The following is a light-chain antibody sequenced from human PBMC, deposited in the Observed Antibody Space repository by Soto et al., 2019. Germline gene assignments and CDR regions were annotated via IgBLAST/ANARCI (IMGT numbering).Light chain of an antibody. Sequence: QSALTQPPSASGSPGQSVTISCTGTSSDVGAYKYVSWYQQYPGKAPKLMIYDVSNRPSGVSNRFSGSKSGNTASLTISGLQAEDEADYYCSSYTSSSILVVFGGGTKLTVL. V-gene: IGLV2-14*01. CDR2: DVS. CDR1: SSDVGAYKY. J-gene: IGLJ2*01. CDR3: SSYTSSSILVV.